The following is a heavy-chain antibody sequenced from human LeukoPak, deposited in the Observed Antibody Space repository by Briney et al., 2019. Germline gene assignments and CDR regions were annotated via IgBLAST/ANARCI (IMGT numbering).Heavy chain of an antibody. CDR2: ISGSGDST. Sequence: GGSLRLSCAASGFTFSSYAMSWVRQAPGKGLEWVSGISGSGDSTYYADSVKGRFTISRDNSKNTLYLQMNSLRAEDTAVYSCTRTRGCSSTSCYADYWGQGTLVTVSS. V-gene: IGHV3-23*01. CDR1: GFTFSSYA. CDR3: TRTRGCSSTSCYADY. D-gene: IGHD2-2*01. J-gene: IGHJ4*02.